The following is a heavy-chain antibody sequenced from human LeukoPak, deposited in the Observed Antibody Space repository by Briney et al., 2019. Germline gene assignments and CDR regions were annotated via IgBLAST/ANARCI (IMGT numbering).Heavy chain of an antibody. CDR3: ARVTPDYYDSSGLVPYYYYYIDV. CDR1: GYSFTSYW. Sequence: GESLKISCKGSGYSFTSYWIGWVRQMPGKGLEWMGIIYPGDSDTRYSPSFQGQVTISADKSISTAYLQWSSLKASDTAMYYCARVTPDYYDSSGLVPYYYYYIDVWGKGTTVTVSS. CDR2: IYPGDSDT. J-gene: IGHJ6*03. D-gene: IGHD3-22*01. V-gene: IGHV5-51*01.